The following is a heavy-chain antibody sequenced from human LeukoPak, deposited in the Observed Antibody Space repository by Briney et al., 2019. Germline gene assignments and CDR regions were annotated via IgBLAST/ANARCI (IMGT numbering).Heavy chain of an antibody. CDR2: INPNSGGT. CDR3: ARGGGGYQLLNWFDP. D-gene: IGHD2-2*01. CDR1: GYTFTGYY. Sequence: ASVKVSCKASGYTFTGYYMHWVRQAPGQGLEWMGWINPNSGGTNYAQKFQGRVTMTRDTSISTAYMELSRLRSDDTAVYYCARGGGGYQLLNWFDPWGQGTLVTVSS. V-gene: IGHV1-2*02. J-gene: IGHJ5*02.